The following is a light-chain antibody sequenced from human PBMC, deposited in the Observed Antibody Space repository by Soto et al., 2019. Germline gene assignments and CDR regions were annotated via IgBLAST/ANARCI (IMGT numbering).Light chain of an antibody. V-gene: IGLV1-40*01. Sequence: QSALTQPPSVSGAPGQRVTISCTGSSSNIGAGYDVHWYQQLPGTAPKLLIFGNSNRPSGVPDRFSGSKSGTSASLAITGLQAEDEADYYCQSYDSSPAKVFGGGTKVTVL. J-gene: IGLJ2*01. CDR2: GNS. CDR1: SSNIGAGYD. CDR3: QSYDSSPAKV.